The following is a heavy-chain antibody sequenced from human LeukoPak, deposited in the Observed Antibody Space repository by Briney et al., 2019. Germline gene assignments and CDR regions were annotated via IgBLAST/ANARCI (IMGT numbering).Heavy chain of an antibody. Sequence: GESLRLSCAASGFTFDDYGMSWGRQAPGKGLEWVSGINWSGGSTSYADSVKGRFTISRDNAKNSLYLQMNSLRAEDTALYYCARGGITIFGVAIPNFDYWGQGTLVTVSS. D-gene: IGHD3-3*01. CDR1: GFTFDDYG. V-gene: IGHV3-20*04. CDR3: ARGGITIFGVAIPNFDY. CDR2: INWSGGST. J-gene: IGHJ4*02.